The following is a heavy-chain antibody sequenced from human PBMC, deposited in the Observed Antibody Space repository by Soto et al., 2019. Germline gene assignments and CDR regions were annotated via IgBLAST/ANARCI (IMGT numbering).Heavy chain of an antibody. V-gene: IGHV3-23*01. Sequence: GGSLRLSCVASGFTFSSYAMNWVRQAPGKGLERVSAISGSAATTHFADSVKGRFTISRDNSKNTLYLQMNSLRAEDTAVYYCARDRSYYDSSGSYSPPYWGQGTLVTVSS. CDR2: ISGSAATT. D-gene: IGHD3-22*01. CDR3: ARDRSYYDSSGSYSPPY. J-gene: IGHJ4*02. CDR1: GFTFSSYA.